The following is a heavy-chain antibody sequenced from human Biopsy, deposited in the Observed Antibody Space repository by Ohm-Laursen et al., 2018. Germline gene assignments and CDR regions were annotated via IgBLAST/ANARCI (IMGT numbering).Heavy chain of an antibody. D-gene: IGHD2-15*01. J-gene: IGHJ4*02. CDR3: ARRGSGGRSFDH. CDR1: GGSISSFY. Sequence: SETRSLTWAVSGGSISSFYWTWIRQPPGKGPEWIGDISDSGSTNYKPSFKNRVIISVYTSKTLFFLNRSSVTAADTAVYYCARRGSGGRSFDHWGQGTLVTVSS. V-gene: IGHV4-59*08. CDR2: ISDSGST.